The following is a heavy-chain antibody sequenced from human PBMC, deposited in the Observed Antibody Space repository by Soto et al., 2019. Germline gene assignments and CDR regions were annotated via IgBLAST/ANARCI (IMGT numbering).Heavy chain of an antibody. CDR2: IIAYNGNT. V-gene: IGHV1-18*01. D-gene: IGHD2-8*02. CDR3: AMYRPGPSGGFYYYGMEV. Sequence: QVQLVQSGAEVKKPGASVKVSCKASGYTFTSYGISWVRQAPVQGLEWMGWIIAYNGNTNYAQKLQGRVTITTDTSTRTGYMELRSLRYYDRPVYYCAMYRPGPSGGFYYYGMEVWGQGTTVTVSS. J-gene: IGHJ6*02. CDR1: GYTFTSYG.